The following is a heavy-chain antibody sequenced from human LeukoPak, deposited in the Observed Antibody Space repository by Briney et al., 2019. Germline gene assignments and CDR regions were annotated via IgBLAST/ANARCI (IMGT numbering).Heavy chain of an antibody. V-gene: IGHV3-23*01. CDR2: ISGSGGST. CDR1: GFTFSSYA. D-gene: IGHD1-26*01. Sequence: GGSLRLSCAASGFTFSSYAMRWVRQGPEKGLEWVSTISGSGGSTYYADSVKGRFTISRDNSKNTLYLQMNSLRAEDTAVYYCAKVVGVTTRGYFDYWGQGTLVTVSS. CDR3: AKVVGVTTRGYFDY. J-gene: IGHJ4*02.